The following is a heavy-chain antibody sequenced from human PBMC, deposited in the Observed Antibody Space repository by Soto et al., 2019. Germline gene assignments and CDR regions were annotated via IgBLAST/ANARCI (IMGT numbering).Heavy chain of an antibody. J-gene: IGHJ4*02. CDR1: GFSFSSSS. Sequence: EVQLVESGGGLVKPGGSQRLTCAASGFSFSSSSMNWVRHTPGKGLEWVSLISSGSTYIYYADSVKGRFTISRDNAKNSLYLEMNSLRAEDTAVYYCAREGPPYSSSFDYWGQGTLVTVSS. V-gene: IGHV3-21*01. CDR3: AREGPPYSSSFDY. D-gene: IGHD6-13*01. CDR2: ISSGSTYI.